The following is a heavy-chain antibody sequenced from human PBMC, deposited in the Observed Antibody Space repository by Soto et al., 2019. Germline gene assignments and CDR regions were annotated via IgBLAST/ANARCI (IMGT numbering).Heavy chain of an antibody. CDR1: GFTFSSYG. Sequence: QVQLVESGGGVVQPGRSLRLSCAASGFTFSSYGMHWVRQAPGKGLEWVAAISYDGSNKYYADSVKGRFTISRDNSKNTLYLQMNSLRAEDTAVYYCAKDAGYYGMDVWGQGTTVTVSS. CDR2: ISYDGSNK. D-gene: IGHD6-13*01. CDR3: AKDAGYYGMDV. J-gene: IGHJ6*02. V-gene: IGHV3-30*18.